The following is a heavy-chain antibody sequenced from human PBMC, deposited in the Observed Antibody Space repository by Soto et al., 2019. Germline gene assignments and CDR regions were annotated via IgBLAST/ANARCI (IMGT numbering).Heavy chain of an antibody. Sequence: AAMKCSLKASGYTFTSYGISWVRQAPGQGLEWMGWISAYNGNTNYAQKLQGRVTMTTDTSTSTAYMELRSLRSDDTAVYYCARHRGYSYGYRFSIWFDPWGQGTLVTVSS. CDR3: ARHRGYSYGYRFSIWFDP. CDR1: GYTFTSYG. D-gene: IGHD5-18*01. V-gene: IGHV1-18*04. CDR2: ISAYNGNT. J-gene: IGHJ5*01.